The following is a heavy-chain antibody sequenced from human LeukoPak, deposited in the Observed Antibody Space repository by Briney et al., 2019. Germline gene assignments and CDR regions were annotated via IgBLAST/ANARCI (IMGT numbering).Heavy chain of an antibody. V-gene: IGHV3-33*01. Sequence: PGGSLRLSCAASGFPFSNFGMHWVRQAPGKGLEWVALTWYDGSNKYYADSVKGRFTISRDNSKNTLYLQMNSLRDEDTAVYYCARGRVILRGDYFAYWGQGPLVTVS. CDR3: ARGRVILRGDYFAY. CDR2: TWYDGSNK. J-gene: IGHJ4*02. CDR1: GFPFSNFG. D-gene: IGHD3-10*01.